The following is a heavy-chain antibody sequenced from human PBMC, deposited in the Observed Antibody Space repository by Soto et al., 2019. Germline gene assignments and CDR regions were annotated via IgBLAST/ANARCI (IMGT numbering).Heavy chain of an antibody. D-gene: IGHD6-13*01. CDR3: ARDTPAGRAAGDTPHFDY. J-gene: IGHJ4*02. Sequence: QVQLVQSGAEVTKPGASVKVSCKASGYTFTSYGISWVRQAPGQGLEWMGWISAYNGNTNYAQKLQGRVTMTTDTSTSTAYMELRSLRSDDTAVYYCARDTPAGRAAGDTPHFDYWGQGTLVTVSS. V-gene: IGHV1-18*01. CDR2: ISAYNGNT. CDR1: GYTFTSYG.